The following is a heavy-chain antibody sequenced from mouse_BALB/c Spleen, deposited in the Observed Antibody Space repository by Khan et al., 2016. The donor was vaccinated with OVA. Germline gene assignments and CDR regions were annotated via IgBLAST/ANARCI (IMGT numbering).Heavy chain of an antibody. Sequence: QVQLKQSGAELVRPGTSVKVSCKASGYAFTDYLIEWLKQRPGQGLEWIGVINPGSGGTHYNEKFMDRATLTADKSSSTAYMHAISLTSDDSAVYFCSRSGYGFGAYWGPGTLVTVSA. J-gene: IGHJ3*01. CDR3: SRSGYGFGAY. V-gene: IGHV1-54*01. D-gene: IGHD3-2*02. CDR2: INPGSGGT. CDR1: GYAFTDYL.